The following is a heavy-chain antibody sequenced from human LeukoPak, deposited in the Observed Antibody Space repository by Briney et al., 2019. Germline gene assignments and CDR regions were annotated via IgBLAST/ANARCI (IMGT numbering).Heavy chain of an antibody. D-gene: IGHD3-3*01. CDR2: IIPIFGTA. CDR3: ARRAQYDFWVGDYYYMDV. V-gene: IGHV1-69*05. Sequence: ASVKVSCKASGGTFSSYAIIWVRQAPGQGLEWMGGIIPIFGTANYAQKFQGRVTITTDESTSTAYMELSSLRSKDTAVYYCARRAQYDFWVGDYYYMDVWGKGTTVTVSS. J-gene: IGHJ6*03. CDR1: GGTFSSYA.